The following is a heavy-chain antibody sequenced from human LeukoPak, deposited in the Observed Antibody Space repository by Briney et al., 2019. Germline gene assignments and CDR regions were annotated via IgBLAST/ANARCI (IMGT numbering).Heavy chain of an antibody. CDR1: GFTVSSNY. V-gene: IGHV3-53*04. CDR3: ARGGYCSSTSCPFDY. J-gene: IGHJ4*02. D-gene: IGHD2-2*01. Sequence: GGSLRLSCAASGFTVSSNYMSWVRQAPGKGLEWVSVIYSGGSTYYADSEKGRFTISRHNSKNTLYLQMNSLRAEDTAVYYCARGGYCSSTSCPFDYWGQGTLVTVSS. CDR2: IYSGGST.